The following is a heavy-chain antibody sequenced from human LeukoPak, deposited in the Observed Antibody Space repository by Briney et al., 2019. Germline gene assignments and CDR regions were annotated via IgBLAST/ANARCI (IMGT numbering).Heavy chain of an antibody. D-gene: IGHD4-11*01. CDR1: GFTFSTYW. J-gene: IGHJ4*02. CDR3: AKGGHYNFDY. Sequence: GGSLRLSCAASGFTFSTYWMKWVCQAPGKGLEWVASIKEDGSDKYYVDSVKGRFSISRDNAKNSLYLQMNSLRTEDTAVYYCAKGGHYNFDYWGQGTLVTVSS. CDR2: IKEDGSDK. V-gene: IGHV3-7*01.